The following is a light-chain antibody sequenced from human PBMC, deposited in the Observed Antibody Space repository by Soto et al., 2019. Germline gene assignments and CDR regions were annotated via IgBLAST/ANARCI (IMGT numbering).Light chain of an antibody. J-gene: IGKJ1*01. CDR2: GAS. CDR1: QSVSSY. V-gene: IGKV3-20*01. CDR3: QQYGSWT. Sequence: EIVLTQSPGTLSLSPGERATLSCRASQSVSSYLAWYQQKPGQAPRLLMYGASSRATGIPDRFSGSGSGTDFTLTISRLEPEDFAVYYCQQYGSWTFGQGTKVDIK.